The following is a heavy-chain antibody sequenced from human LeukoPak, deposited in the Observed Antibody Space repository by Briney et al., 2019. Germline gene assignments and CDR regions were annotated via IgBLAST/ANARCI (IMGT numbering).Heavy chain of an antibody. J-gene: IGHJ4*02. D-gene: IGHD6-13*01. CDR1: GESFNGYY. Sequence: PSETLSLTCAVYGESFNGYYWSWIRQPAGKGLEWIGRIYTSGSTNYNPSLKSRVTISVDTSKNQFSLKLSSVTAADTAVYYCARDLAAAGFDYWGQGTLVTVSS. CDR2: IYTSGST. CDR3: ARDLAAAGFDY. V-gene: IGHV4-4*07.